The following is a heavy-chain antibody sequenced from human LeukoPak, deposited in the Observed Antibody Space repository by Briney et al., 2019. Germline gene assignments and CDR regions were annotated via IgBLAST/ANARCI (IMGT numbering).Heavy chain of an antibody. CDR1: GGSISSYY. D-gene: IGHD5-18*01. Sequence: SETLSLTCTVSGGSISSYYWSWIRQPPGKGLEWIGYIYYSGSTNYNPSLKSRVTISVDTSKNQFSLKLSSVTAADTAVYYCARVPHISYGLCYLDYWGQGTLVTVSS. CDR2: IYYSGST. CDR3: ARVPHISYGLCYLDY. J-gene: IGHJ4*02. V-gene: IGHV4-59*01.